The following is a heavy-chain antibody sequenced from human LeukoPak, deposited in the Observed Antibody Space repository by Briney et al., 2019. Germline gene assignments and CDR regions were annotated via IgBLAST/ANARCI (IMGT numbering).Heavy chain of an antibody. D-gene: IGHD5-18*01. CDR3: ARGTGTAMPKGLGY. CDR1: GGSISSYY. CDR2: IYYSGST. V-gene: IGHV4-59*01. Sequence: PSETLSLTCTVSGGSISSYYWSWIRQPPGKGLEWIGYIYYSGSTNYNPSLKSRVTISVDTSKNQFSLKLSSMTAADTAVYYCARGTGTAMPKGLGYWGQGTLVTVSS. J-gene: IGHJ4*02.